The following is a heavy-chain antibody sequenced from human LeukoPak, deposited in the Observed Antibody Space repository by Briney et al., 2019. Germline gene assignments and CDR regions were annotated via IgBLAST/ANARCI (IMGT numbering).Heavy chain of an antibody. J-gene: IGHJ5*02. V-gene: IGHV4-4*02. Sequence: PSETLSLTCAVSGGSISSSNWWSWVRQPPGKGLEWIGEIYHSGSTNYNPSLKSRVTTSIDTSKNQFSLKLSSVTAADTAVYYCARGISRRGWFDPWGQGTLVTVSS. CDR3: ARGISRRGWFDP. CDR1: GGSISSSNW. CDR2: IYHSGST.